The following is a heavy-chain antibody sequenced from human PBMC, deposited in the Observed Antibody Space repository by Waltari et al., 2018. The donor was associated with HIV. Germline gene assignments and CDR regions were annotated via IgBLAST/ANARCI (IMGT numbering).Heavy chain of an antibody. CDR3: ARGGFHDSSAYYWAY. D-gene: IGHD3-22*01. CDR2: ISPYNNHA. CDR1: GYTFSTYI. J-gene: IGHJ4*02. V-gene: IGHV1-18*04. Sequence: QVHLVQSAAEAQKPGAAVKVACKASGYTFSTYIIPWVRQAPGQGLEWMVWISPYNNHAKYAQRFQDRVTMTTDTSTNTAYLELRSLRSDDTAVYYCARGGFHDSSAYYWAYWGQGTLVTVSS.